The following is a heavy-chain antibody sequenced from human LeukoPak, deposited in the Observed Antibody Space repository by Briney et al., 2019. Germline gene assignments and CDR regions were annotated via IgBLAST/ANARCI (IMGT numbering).Heavy chain of an antibody. Sequence: GESLKISCKGSGYSFTTHWIGWVRQMPGKGLEWMGIIYPSDSDTTYSPSFQGQVTISADKSINTAYLQWSSLKASDTAMYYCARQDVAVAYFDYWGQGALVTVSS. J-gene: IGHJ4*02. CDR3: ARQDVAVAYFDY. D-gene: IGHD6-19*01. CDR2: IYPSDSDT. V-gene: IGHV5-51*01. CDR1: GYSFTTHW.